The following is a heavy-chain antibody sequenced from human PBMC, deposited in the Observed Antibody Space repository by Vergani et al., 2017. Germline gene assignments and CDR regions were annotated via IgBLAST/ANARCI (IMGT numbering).Heavy chain of an antibody. Sequence: QVQLQESGPGLVKPSQTLSLTCTVSGGSISSGDYYWSWIRQPPGKGLEWIGYIYYSGSTYYNPSLKSRVTISVDTSKKQFSLKLSSVTAADTAVYYCARNPSGSYGLLWYFDLWGRGTLVTVSS. V-gene: IGHV4-30-4*01. CDR2: IYYSGST. D-gene: IGHD1-26*01. J-gene: IGHJ2*01. CDR3: ARNPSGSYGLLWYFDL. CDR1: GGSISSGDYY.